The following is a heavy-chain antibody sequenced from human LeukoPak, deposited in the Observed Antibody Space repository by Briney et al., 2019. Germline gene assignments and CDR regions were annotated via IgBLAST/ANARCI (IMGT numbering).Heavy chain of an antibody. J-gene: IGHJ6*02. CDR2: IKQDGSEK. V-gene: IGHV3-7*01. Sequence: GGSLRLSCAASGFTFSSYWMSWVRQAPGKGLEWVANIKQDGSEKYYVDSVKGRFTISRDNAKNSLYLQMNSLRAEDTAVYYCAREKEAARYYYYYYGMDVWGQGTTVTVSS. CDR1: GFTFSSYW. D-gene: IGHD6-6*01. CDR3: AREKEAARYYYYYYGMDV.